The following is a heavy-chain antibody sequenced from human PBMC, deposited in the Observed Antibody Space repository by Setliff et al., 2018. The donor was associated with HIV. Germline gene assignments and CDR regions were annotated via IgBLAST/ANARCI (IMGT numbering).Heavy chain of an antibody. J-gene: IGHJ4*02. V-gene: IGHV4-34*01. Sequence: NPSETLSLTCAVYGGSFSAYYWSWIRQTPGKGLEWIGEINHSGGTNYNPSLKSRVTMSVETSKNQFSLKLSSVTAADTAVFYCVRHGGVRIQRRTGIDYWGQGTLVTVSS. CDR3: VRHGGVRIQRRTGIDY. CDR1: GGSFSAYY. D-gene: IGHD5-18*01. CDR2: INHSGGT.